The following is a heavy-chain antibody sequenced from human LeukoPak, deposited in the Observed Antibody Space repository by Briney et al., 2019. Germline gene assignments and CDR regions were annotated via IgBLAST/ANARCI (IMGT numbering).Heavy chain of an antibody. D-gene: IGHD3-10*01. Sequence: GGSLRLSCAASGFTFSSYEMNWFRQAPGKGLDLVSGISGSGGGPYYADSVNGRFTISRDNSKNTLYLQMNSLRADDTAVYYCARDRDGTGNYPLDYWGQGTLVIVSS. CDR1: GFTFSSYE. V-gene: IGHV3-23*01. CDR3: ARDRDGTGNYPLDY. CDR2: ISGSGGGP. J-gene: IGHJ4*02.